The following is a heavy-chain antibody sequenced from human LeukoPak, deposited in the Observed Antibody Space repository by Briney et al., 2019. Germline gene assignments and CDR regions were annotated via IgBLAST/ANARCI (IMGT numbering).Heavy chain of an antibody. CDR3: ARDSFPGRYYEGAFDI. V-gene: IGHV1-2*02. J-gene: IGHJ3*02. D-gene: IGHD3-22*01. CDR2: INPNSGGT. Sequence: ASVKVSCKASGYTFTGYYMHWVRQAPGQGLEWMGWINPNSGGTNYTQKFQGRVTMTRDTSISTAYMELSRLRSDDTAVYYCARDSFPGRYYEGAFDIWGQGTMVTVSS. CDR1: GYTFTGYY.